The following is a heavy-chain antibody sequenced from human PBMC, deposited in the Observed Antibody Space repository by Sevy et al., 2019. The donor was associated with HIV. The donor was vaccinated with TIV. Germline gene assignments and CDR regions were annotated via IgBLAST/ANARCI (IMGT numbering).Heavy chain of an antibody. CDR1: GFTFSNFG. CDR3: ARKFGY. V-gene: IGHV3-48*02. D-gene: IGHD3-10*01. CDR2: ISSRGTTI. J-gene: IGHJ4*02. Sequence: GGSLRLSCAASGFTFSNFGMNWVRQAPGKGLEWVSYISSRGTTIYHADSVKGRFTISRDNAKNSLYLQMNSLRDEDTAVYYCARKFGYWGQGTLVTVSS.